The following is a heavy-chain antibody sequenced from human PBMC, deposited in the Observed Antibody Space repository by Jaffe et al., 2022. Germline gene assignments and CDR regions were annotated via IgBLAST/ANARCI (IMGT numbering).Heavy chain of an antibody. Sequence: QVTLRESGPALVKPTQTLTLTCTFSGFSLSTSGMCVSWIRQPPGKALEWLALIDWDDDKYYSTSLKTRLTISKDTSKNQVVLTMTNMDPVDTATYYCARIHWDSGYDYNYFDYWGQGTLVTVSS. CDR3: ARIHWDSGYDYNYFDY. V-gene: IGHV2-70*01. CDR2: IDWDDDK. D-gene: IGHD5-12*01. J-gene: IGHJ4*02. CDR1: GFSLSTSGMC.